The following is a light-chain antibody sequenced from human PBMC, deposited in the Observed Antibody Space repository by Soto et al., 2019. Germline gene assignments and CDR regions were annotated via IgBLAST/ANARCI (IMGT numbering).Light chain of an antibody. J-gene: IGKJ1*01. V-gene: IGKV3-20*01. Sequence: EIVLTQSPGTLSLSPGERATLSCRASRSLSSSYLAWYQQKPGQAPRLLIYASSSRATGIPDRFSGSGSGTDFSLIISRLEPEDFAVYYCQQYGSSPTFGQGTRVEIK. CDR1: RSLSSSY. CDR2: ASS. CDR3: QQYGSSPT.